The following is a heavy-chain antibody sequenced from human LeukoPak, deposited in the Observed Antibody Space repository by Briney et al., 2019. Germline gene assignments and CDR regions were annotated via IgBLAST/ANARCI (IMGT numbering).Heavy chain of an antibody. CDR2: ISAYNGNT. V-gene: IGHV1-18*01. CDR1: GYTFTSYG. CDR3: ARVDRVGASRGCDY. J-gene: IGHJ4*02. Sequence: GASVKVSCKASGYTFTSYGISWVRQAPGQGLEWMGWISAYNGNTNYAQKLQGRVTMTTDTSTSTGYTELRSLRSDDTAVYYCARVDRVGASRGCDYWGQGTLVTVSS. D-gene: IGHD1-26*01.